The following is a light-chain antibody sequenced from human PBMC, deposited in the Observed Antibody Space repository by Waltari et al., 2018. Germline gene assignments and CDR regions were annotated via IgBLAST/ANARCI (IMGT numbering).Light chain of an antibody. CDR1: QSVSRN. CDR3: QHHNNWPPRWT. Sequence: EIVMTQSPATLSVSQGERATLSCRASQSVSRNLAWYQQKPGQAPRLLIYGASTRATGVPAKFSGSGSGPEYTLTISSLQSEDFAVYYCQHHNNWPPRWTFGQGTKVEIK. J-gene: IGKJ1*01. CDR2: GAS. V-gene: IGKV3-15*01.